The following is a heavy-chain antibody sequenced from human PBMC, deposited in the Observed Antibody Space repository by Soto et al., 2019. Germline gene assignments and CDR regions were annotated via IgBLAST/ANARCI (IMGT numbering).Heavy chain of an antibody. CDR2: IYYSEEHYSGNT. CDR1: GGSISSGGHY. CDR3: ARTLTPMGDDAFDI. V-gene: IGHV4-31*03. J-gene: IGHJ3*02. Sequence: QVQLQESGPGLVRSSQTLSLTCTVSGGSISSGGHYWSWIRQHPGKGLEWIAYIYYSEEHYSGNTHYNPSLKSRLTISVDTSKNQFSLRLTSVTAADTAVYYCARTLTPMGDDAFDIWGQGTMVTVSS. D-gene: IGHD5-18*01.